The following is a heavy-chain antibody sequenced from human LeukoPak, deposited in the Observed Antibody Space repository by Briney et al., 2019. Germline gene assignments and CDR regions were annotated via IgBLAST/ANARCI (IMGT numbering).Heavy chain of an antibody. CDR1: GFTFSSYA. CDR3: ARDQRYCSSSSCPWEPFDY. D-gene: IGHD2-2*01. CDR2: IKQDGSEK. J-gene: IGHJ4*02. Sequence: PGGSLRLSCAASGFTFSSYAMSWVRQAPGKGLEWVANIKQDGSEKYYVDSVKGRFTISRDNAKNSLYLQMNSPRAEDTAVYYCARDQRYCSSSSCPWEPFDYWGQGTLVTVSS. V-gene: IGHV3-7*05.